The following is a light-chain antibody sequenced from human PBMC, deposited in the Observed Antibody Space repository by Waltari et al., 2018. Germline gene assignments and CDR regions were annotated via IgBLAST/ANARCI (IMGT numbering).Light chain of an antibody. CDR1: SSDVGAYNF. Sequence: QSALPQPASVSGSPGQSITISCTGTSSDVGAYNFVSWYQQHPGKAPKFMIYDVSKRPSGVSNRFSGSKSGNTASLTISGLQAEDEADYYCCSYAGTSTVIFGGGTKLTVL. CDR3: CSYAGTSTVI. CDR2: DVS. V-gene: IGLV2-23*02. J-gene: IGLJ2*01.